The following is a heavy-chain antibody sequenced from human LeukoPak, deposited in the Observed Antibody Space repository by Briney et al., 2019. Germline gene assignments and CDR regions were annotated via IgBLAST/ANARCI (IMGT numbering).Heavy chain of an antibody. V-gene: IGHV1-69*13. Sequence: GASVKVSCKASGGTFSSYAISWVRQAPGQGLEWMGGIIPIFGAPNYAQKFQGRVTITADESTSTAYMELSSLRSEDTAVYYCARCYDLWSGCYRWLDPWGQGTLVTVSS. D-gene: IGHD3-3*01. CDR1: GGTFSSYA. J-gene: IGHJ5*02. CDR3: ARCYDLWSGCYRWLDP. CDR2: IIPIFGAP.